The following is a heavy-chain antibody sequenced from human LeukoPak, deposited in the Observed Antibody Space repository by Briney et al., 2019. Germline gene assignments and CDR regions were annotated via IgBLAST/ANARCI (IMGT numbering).Heavy chain of an antibody. CDR1: GGSISSYY. CDR2: ISYSGST. Sequence: SETLSLTCTVSGGSISSYYWSWIRQPPGKGLEWIGYISYSGSTNYNPSLKSRVTISVDTSKNQFSLKLSSVTAADTAVYYCARGIAAFPLDYWGQGTLVTVSS. V-gene: IGHV4-59*01. J-gene: IGHJ4*02. CDR3: ARGIAAFPLDY. D-gene: IGHD6-13*01.